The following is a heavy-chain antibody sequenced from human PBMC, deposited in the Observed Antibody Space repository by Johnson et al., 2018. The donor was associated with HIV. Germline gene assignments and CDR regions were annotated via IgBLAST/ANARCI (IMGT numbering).Heavy chain of an antibody. Sequence: QVQLVESGGGVVQPGRSLRLSCAASGFTFSSYAMHWVRQAPGKGLEWVSVIYSGGSTYYADSVKGRFTISRDNSKNTLYLQMNSLRAEDTAVYYCARLVTIFGVVKGAFDIWGQGTMVTVSS. CDR2: IYSGGST. CDR3: ARLVTIFGVVKGAFDI. D-gene: IGHD3-3*01. V-gene: IGHV3-NL1*01. J-gene: IGHJ3*02. CDR1: GFTFSSYA.